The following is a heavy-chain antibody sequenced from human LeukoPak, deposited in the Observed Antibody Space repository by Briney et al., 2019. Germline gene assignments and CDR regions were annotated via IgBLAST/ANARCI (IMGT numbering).Heavy chain of an antibody. CDR3: ASIGGPRARFGGLNWFDP. V-gene: IGHV3-30*03. Sequence: GGSLRLSCAASGFTFSSYGMHWVRQAPGKGLEWVAVISYDGSNKYYADSVKGRFTISRDNSKNTLHLQMNSWIAEDTAVYYCASIGGPRARFGGLNWFDPWGQGTLVTVSS. CDR1: GFTFSSYG. J-gene: IGHJ5*02. CDR2: ISYDGSNK. D-gene: IGHD3-10*01.